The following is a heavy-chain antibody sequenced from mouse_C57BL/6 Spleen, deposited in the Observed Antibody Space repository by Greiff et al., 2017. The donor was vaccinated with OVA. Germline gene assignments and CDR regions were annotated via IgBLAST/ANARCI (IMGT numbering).Heavy chain of an antibody. CDR2: ISSGSSTI. V-gene: IGHV5-17*01. CDR1: GFTFSDYG. D-gene: IGHD1-1*01. J-gene: IGHJ2*01. Sequence: EVQLVESGGGLVKPGGSLKLSCAASGFTFSDYGMHWVRQAPEKGLEWVAYISSGSSTIYYADTVKGRFTISRDNAKNTLFLQMTSLRSEDTAMYYCARYYYGSSGGYFDYWGQGTTLTVSS. CDR3: ARYYYGSSGGYFDY.